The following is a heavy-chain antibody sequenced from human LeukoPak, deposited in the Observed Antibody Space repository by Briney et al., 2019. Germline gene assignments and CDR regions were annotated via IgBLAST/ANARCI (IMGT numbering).Heavy chain of an antibody. Sequence: SETLSLTCIVSGGSISSSIYYWAWVRQPPGKGLEWIGTVFYNGTTQYSPSLRSRVTISIDTSTNQFSLKLTSVTAADTAVYYCARVDKRDVDTAMVNAFDIWGQGTMVTVSS. J-gene: IGHJ3*02. CDR1: GGSISSSIYY. D-gene: IGHD5-18*01. CDR2: VFYNGTT. CDR3: ARVDKRDVDTAMVNAFDI. V-gene: IGHV4-39*07.